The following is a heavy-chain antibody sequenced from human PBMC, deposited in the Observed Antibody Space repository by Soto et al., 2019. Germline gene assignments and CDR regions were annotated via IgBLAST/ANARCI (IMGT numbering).Heavy chain of an antibody. D-gene: IGHD6-19*01. CDR2: ISWNSGSI. J-gene: IGHJ4*02. V-gene: IGHV3-9*01. Sequence: EVQLVESGGGLVQPGRSLRLSCAASGFTFDDYAMHWVRQAPGKGLEWVSGISWNSGSIGYADSVKGRFTISRDNAKNSLYLQMNSRRAEDTALYYWAKVGGGGVGSGWYRYWGQGTLVTVSS. CDR3: AKVGGGGVGSGWYRY. CDR1: GFTFDDYA.